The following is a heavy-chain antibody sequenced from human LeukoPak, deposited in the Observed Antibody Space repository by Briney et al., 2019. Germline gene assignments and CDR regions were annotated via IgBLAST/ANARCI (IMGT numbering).Heavy chain of an antibody. CDR1: GYTFTGYY. CDR2: INPNSGGT. J-gene: IGHJ5*02. V-gene: IGHV1-2*02. Sequence: GASVKVSGKASGYTFTGYYMHWVRQAPGHGLEWMGWINPNSGGTDYAQKFQGRVTMTRDTSISTAYLELSRLTSDDTAVYYCARGGHCSSTSCYRSEFDPWGQGTLVTVSS. D-gene: IGHD2-2*01. CDR3: ARGGHCSSTSCYRSEFDP.